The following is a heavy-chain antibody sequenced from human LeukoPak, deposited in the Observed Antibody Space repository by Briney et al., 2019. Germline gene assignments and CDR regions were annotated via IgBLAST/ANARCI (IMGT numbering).Heavy chain of an antibody. CDR1: GGSFSGYY. CDR2: INHSGST. Sequence: SETLSLTCAVYGGSFSGYYWSWIRQPPGKGLEWIGEINHSGSTNYNPSLKSRVTISVDTSKNQFSLKLSSVTAADTAVYYCASTGYCSGGSCYEDYWGQGTLVTASS. J-gene: IGHJ4*02. D-gene: IGHD2-15*01. V-gene: IGHV4-34*01. CDR3: ASTGYCSGGSCYEDY.